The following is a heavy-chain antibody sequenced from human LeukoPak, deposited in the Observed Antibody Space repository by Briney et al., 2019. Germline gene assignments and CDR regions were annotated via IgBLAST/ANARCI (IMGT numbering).Heavy chain of an antibody. CDR3: ARGGRGRNWFDP. Sequence: SETLSLTCTVSGDSVACGGYYWNWIRQPPGKGLEWIGYIYYSVSTNYNLSLKSRVTISVDTSENQFSLKLTSVTAADTAVYYCARGGRGRNWFDPWGQGTLVTVSS. J-gene: IGHJ5*02. D-gene: IGHD3-10*01. V-gene: IGHV4-61*08. CDR2: IYYSVST. CDR1: GDSVACGGYY.